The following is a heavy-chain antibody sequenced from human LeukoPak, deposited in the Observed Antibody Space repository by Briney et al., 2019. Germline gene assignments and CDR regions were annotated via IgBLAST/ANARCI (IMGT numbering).Heavy chain of an antibody. CDR2: INHSGST. CDR3: ARQRRGYSYGYKVYYYYYMDV. CDR1: GGSISSSSYY. D-gene: IGHD5-18*01. J-gene: IGHJ6*03. Sequence: KPSETLSLTCTVSGGSISSSSYYWGWIRQPPGKGLEWIGEINHSGSTNYNPSLKSRVTISVDTSKNQFSLKLSSVTAADTAVYYCARQRRGYSYGYKVYYYYYMDVWGKGTTVTISS. V-gene: IGHV4-39*07.